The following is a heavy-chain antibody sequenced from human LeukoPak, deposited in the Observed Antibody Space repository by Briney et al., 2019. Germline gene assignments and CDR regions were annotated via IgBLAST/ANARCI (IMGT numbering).Heavy chain of an antibody. CDR3: ARDMWRGSYWFDY. CDR2: INPSSGGT. J-gene: IGHJ4*02. V-gene: IGHV1-2*02. CDR1: GYTFTGYY. D-gene: IGHD1-26*01. Sequence: ASVKVSCKASGYTFTGYYMHWVRQAPGQGLEWMGWINPSSGGTNYAQKFQGRVTMTRDTSISTAYMELSRLRSDDTAVYYCARDMWRGSYWFDYWGQGTLVTVSS.